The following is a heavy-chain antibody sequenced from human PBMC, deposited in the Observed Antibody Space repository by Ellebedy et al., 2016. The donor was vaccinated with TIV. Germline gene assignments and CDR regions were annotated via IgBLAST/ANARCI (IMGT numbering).Heavy chain of an antibody. J-gene: IGHJ4*02. V-gene: IGHV3-30*18. Sequence: GESLKISCAASGFTFSSYGMHWVRQAPGKGLEWVAVISYDGSNKYYADSVNGRFTISRDNSKSTLFLQMNNLRVEDTAVYYCAKRYSGSFMVDYWGQGTLVTVSS. D-gene: IGHD1-26*01. CDR3: AKRYSGSFMVDY. CDR1: GFTFSSYG. CDR2: ISYDGSNK.